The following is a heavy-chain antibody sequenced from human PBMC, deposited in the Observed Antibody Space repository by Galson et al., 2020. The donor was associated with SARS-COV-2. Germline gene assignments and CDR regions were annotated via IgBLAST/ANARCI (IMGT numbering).Heavy chain of an antibody. CDR3: ARVLIYSFFYYGMDV. Sequence: GGSLRLSCAASGFTFSSYSMNWVRQAPGKGLEWVSSISSSSSYIYYADSVKGRFTISRDNAKNSLYLQMNSLRAEDTAVYYCARVLIYSFFYYGMDVWGQGTTVTVSS. CDR1: GFTFSSYS. J-gene: IGHJ6*02. V-gene: IGHV3-21*01. CDR2: ISSSSSYI. D-gene: IGHD5-18*01.